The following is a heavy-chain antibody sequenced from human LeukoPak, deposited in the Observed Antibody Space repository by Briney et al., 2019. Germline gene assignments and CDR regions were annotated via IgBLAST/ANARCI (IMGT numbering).Heavy chain of an antibody. CDR2: ISGSSGST. CDR1: GFTFSSYA. Sequence: PGGSLRLSCAASGFTFSSYAMSWVRQAPGKGLEWVSAISGSSGSTYYADSVKGRFTISRDISKNTLYLQMNSLRAEDTAVYYCAKDYDILTGSEYWGQGTLVTVSS. J-gene: IGHJ4*02. D-gene: IGHD3-9*01. V-gene: IGHV3-23*01. CDR3: AKDYDILTGSEY.